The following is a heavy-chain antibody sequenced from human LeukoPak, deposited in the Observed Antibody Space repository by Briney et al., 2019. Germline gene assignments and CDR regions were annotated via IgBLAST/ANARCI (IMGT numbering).Heavy chain of an antibody. V-gene: IGHV1-2*02. Sequence: ASVKVSCKASGYTFSGQYMHWVRQAPGQGLEWMGWINPKSGATYYTQKFQGRVTMSSDTSISTAYMELTRLTSDDTAVYYCARGGTMFRRGDWGQGTLVTVSS. CDR1: GYTFSGQY. J-gene: IGHJ1*01. D-gene: IGHD3-10*01. CDR2: INPKSGAT. CDR3: ARGGTMFRRGD.